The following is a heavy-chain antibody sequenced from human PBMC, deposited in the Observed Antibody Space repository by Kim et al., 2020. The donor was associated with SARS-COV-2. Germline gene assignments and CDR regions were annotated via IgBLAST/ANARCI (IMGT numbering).Heavy chain of an antibody. Sequence: VSVKSRISINPDTSKKQFSLQLNSVTPEDTAVYYCARVVRGVTGNYGMDVWGQGTTVTVSS. V-gene: IGHV6-1*01. CDR3: ARVVRGVTGNYGMDV. J-gene: IGHJ6*02. D-gene: IGHD3-10*01.